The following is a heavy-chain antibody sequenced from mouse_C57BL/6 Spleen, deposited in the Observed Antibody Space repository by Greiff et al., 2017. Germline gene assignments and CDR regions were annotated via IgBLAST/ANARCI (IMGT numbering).Heavy chain of an antibody. Sequence: QVQLQQSGPGLVQPSQSLSITCTVSGFSLTSYGVHWVRQSPGKGLEWLGVIWRGGSTDYNAAFMSRLSITKDNSKSQVFFNMNSLQADDTAIYYCAKANWDPTGYFDYWGQGTTLTVSS. V-gene: IGHV2-5*01. J-gene: IGHJ2*01. CDR2: IWRGGST. CDR1: GFSLTSYG. D-gene: IGHD4-1*01. CDR3: AKANWDPTGYFDY.